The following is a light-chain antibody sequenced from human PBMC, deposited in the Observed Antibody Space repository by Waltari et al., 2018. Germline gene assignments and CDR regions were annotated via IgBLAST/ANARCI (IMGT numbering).Light chain of an antibody. J-gene: IGKJ1*01. CDR1: QSVGRA. V-gene: IGKV3-20*01. Sequence: EIVLTQSPGTLALSPGERATLSCRASQSVGRALAWYQQKPGQAPRFLIYDASSRATGISDKFSGSGSGTDFSLTISRVEPEDFAVYFCQMYVRLPVTFGQGTKVEVK. CDR3: QMYVRLPVT. CDR2: DAS.